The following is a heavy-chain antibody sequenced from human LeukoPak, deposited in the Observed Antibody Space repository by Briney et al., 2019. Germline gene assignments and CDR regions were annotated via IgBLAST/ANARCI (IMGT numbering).Heavy chain of an antibody. CDR2: ISSSGSTI. J-gene: IGHJ6*02. CDR1: GFTFSDYY. V-gene: IGHV3-11*01. CDR3: ASDCSGGSCPKLYYGMDV. Sequence: GGSLRLSCAASGFTFSDYYMSWIRQAPGKGLEWVSYISSSGSTIYYADSVKGRFTISRDNAKNSLYLQMNSLRAEDTAVYYCASDCSGGSCPKLYYGMDVWGQGTTVTVSS. D-gene: IGHD2-15*01.